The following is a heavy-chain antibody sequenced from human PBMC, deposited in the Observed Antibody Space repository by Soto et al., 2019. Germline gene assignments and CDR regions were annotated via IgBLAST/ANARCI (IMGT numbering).Heavy chain of an antibody. J-gene: IGHJ4*02. V-gene: IGHV1-8*02. CDR1: GYTFTSFD. CDR2: MNPNSGST. D-gene: IGHD2-15*01. Sequence: QVQLVQSGAEVKKPGASVKVSCKASGYTFTSFDINWVRQATGQGLEWMGWMNPNSGSTGSAQKFQGRVAMTRDTSISSAYMELSSLGSDDTAVYYCARGRGYSDWIDYWGQGTLVTVSS. CDR3: ARGRGYSDWIDY.